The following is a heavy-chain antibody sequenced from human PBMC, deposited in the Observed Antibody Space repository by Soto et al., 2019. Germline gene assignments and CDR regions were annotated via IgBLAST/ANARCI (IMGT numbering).Heavy chain of an antibody. Sequence: QVQLQESGPGLVKPSGTLSLTCAVSGGSISSSNWWSWVRQPPGKGLEWIGEIYHSGTTNYNPSLKSRVTISVDTSKNQSALKLSSVTAADTAVYYCARGTMLRAVGFDIWGQGTLVTVSS. CDR1: GGSISSSNW. J-gene: IGHJ3*02. CDR3: ARGTMLRAVGFDI. D-gene: IGHD3-10*01. CDR2: IYHSGTT. V-gene: IGHV4-4*02.